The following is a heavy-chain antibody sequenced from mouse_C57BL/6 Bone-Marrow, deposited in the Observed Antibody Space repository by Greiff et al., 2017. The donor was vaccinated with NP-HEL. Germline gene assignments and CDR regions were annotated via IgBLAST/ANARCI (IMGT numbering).Heavy chain of an antibody. V-gene: IGHV5-12*01. CDR3: ARQKYDGGGGYFDY. Sequence: EVMLVESGGGLVQPGGSLKLSCAASGFTFSDYYMYWVRQTPEKRLEWVAYISNGGGSTYYPDTVKGRFTISRDNAKNTLYLQMSRLKSEDTAMYYCARQKYDGGGGYFDYWGQGTTLTVSS. CDR2: ISNGGGST. CDR1: GFTFSDYY. D-gene: IGHD2-12*01. J-gene: IGHJ2*01.